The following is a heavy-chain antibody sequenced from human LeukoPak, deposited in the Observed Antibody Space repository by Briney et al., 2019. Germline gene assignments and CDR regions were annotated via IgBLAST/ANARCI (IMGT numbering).Heavy chain of an antibody. CDR3: ARGQTAGFDY. Sequence: PGGSLRLSCAASGFTFSSYSMNWVRQAPGMGLEWVSSISSSSSYIYYADSVKGRFTISRDNAKNSLYLQMNSLRAEDTAVYYCARGQTAGFDYWGQGTLVTVSS. J-gene: IGHJ4*02. D-gene: IGHD3-10*01. CDR1: GFTFSSYS. V-gene: IGHV3-21*01. CDR2: ISSSSSYI.